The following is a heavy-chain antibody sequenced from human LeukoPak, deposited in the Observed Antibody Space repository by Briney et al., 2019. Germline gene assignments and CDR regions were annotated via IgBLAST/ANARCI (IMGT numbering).Heavy chain of an antibody. CDR1: GFTFSSNY. V-gene: IGHV3-66*01. Sequence: PGGSLRLSCAASGFTFSSNYMSWVRQAPGKGLEWVSVIYSGGSTYYADSVKGRFTISRDNSKNTLYLKMNSLRAEDTAVYYCARDRVLGIAAAAPNYYYYGMDDWGQGTTVTVSS. D-gene: IGHD6-13*01. CDR3: ARDRVLGIAAAAPNYYYYGMDD. CDR2: IYSGGST. J-gene: IGHJ6*02.